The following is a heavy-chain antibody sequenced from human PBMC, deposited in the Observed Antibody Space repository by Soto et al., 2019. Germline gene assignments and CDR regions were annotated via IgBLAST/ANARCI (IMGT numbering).Heavy chain of an antibody. V-gene: IGHV4-4*02. CDR3: ARDQNGAGNYYTRYFDY. J-gene: IGHJ4*02. CDR1: GGSINSRYW. CDR2: IYHSGST. Sequence: SETLSLTCAVSGGSINSRYWWSWVRQSPGKGLEWIGEIYHSGSTNYNPSLKSRVTISVDKSKNQFSLNLSSVTAADTAVYYCARDQNGAGNYYTRYFDYWGQGTLVTVSS. D-gene: IGHD3-10*01.